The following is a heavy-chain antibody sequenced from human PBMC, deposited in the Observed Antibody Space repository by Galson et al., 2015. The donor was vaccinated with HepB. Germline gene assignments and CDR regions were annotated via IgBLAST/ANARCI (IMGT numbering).Heavy chain of an antibody. CDR2: INAGNGDT. CDR1: GYTFTNYA. Sequence: SVKVSCKASGYTFTNYAMHWVRQAPGQRLEWMGWINAGNGDTEYSQKFQGRVTITRDTSASTAYMELSSLRSEDTAAYYCAVDYYDNSGYYYFDYWGQGTLVTVSS. CDR3: AVDYYDNSGYYYFDY. J-gene: IGHJ4*02. V-gene: IGHV1-3*01. D-gene: IGHD3-22*01.